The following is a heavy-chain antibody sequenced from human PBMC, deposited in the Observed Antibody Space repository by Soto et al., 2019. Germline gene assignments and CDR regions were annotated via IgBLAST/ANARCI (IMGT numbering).Heavy chain of an antibody. CDR3: VHDSSGWYGFDY. D-gene: IGHD6-19*01. V-gene: IGHV2-5*02. J-gene: IGHJ4*02. CDR1: GFSLSTRGVG. Sequence: QITLKESGPTLVKPTQTLTLTCTFSGFSLSTRGVGVGWIRQPPGKALEWLGLIYWDDDKRYSPSLKSRLNITTANSKNQVVLIITNMDPVDTATYYCVHDSSGWYGFDYWGQGTLVTVSS. CDR2: IYWDDDK.